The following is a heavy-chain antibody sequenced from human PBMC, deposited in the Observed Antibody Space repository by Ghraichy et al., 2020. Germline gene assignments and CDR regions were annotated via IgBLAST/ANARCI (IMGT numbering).Heavy chain of an antibody. CDR2: TYYRSKWYN. J-gene: IGHJ4*02. CDR3: ARDRTRPGLAVGRIDY. D-gene: IGHD6-6*01. V-gene: IGHV6-1*01. CDR1: GDSVSSNSAA. Sequence: SQTLSLTCAISGDSVSSNSAAWNWIRQSPSRGLEWLGRTYYRSKWYNDYAVSVKSRITINPDTSKNQFSLQLNSVTPEDTAVYYCARDRTRPGLAVGRIDYWGQGTLVTVSS.